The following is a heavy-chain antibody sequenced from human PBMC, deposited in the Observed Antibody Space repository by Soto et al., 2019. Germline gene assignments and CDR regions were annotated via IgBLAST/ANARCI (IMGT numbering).Heavy chain of an antibody. D-gene: IGHD2-21*01. CDR3: ARGGGYWGGTTCYLDY. V-gene: IGHV3-48*02. J-gene: IGHJ4*02. CDR1: GFSFSSHS. CDR2: ISSSGSTI. Sequence: HPGGSLRLSCAASGFSFSSHSMKWVRQAPGKGLEWVSYISSSGSTIYYADSVKGRFTISRDNAKNSLYLQMNSLRDDDTAVYYSARGGGYWGGTTCYLDYWGQGALVTVSS.